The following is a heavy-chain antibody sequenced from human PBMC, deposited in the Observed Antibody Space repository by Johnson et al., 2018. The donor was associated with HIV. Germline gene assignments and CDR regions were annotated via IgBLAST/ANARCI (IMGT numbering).Heavy chain of an antibody. D-gene: IGHD3-16*01. V-gene: IGHV3-20*04. CDR2: ISWNGAYT. J-gene: IGHJ3*02. CDR1: GFTFDDYY. Sequence: MQLVESGGGVVRPGGSLRLSCAASGFTFDDYYMTWVRQAPGKGLEWVSGISWNGAYTYYADSVKGRFTISRDNSKDTLYLEMNSLRAEDTAVYYCARDYETIWGQGTMVTVSS. CDR3: ARDYETI.